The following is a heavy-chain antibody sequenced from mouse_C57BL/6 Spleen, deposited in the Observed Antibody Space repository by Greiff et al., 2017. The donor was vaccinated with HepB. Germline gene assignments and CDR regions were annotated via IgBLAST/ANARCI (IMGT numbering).Heavy chain of an antibody. D-gene: IGHD2-2*01. V-gene: IGHV1-26*01. CDR2: INPNNGGT. CDR1: GYTFTDYY. J-gene: IGHJ2*01. Sequence: VQLQQSGPELVKPGASVKISCKASGYTFTDYYMNWVKQSHGKSLEWIGDINPNNGGTSYNQKFKGKATLTVDKSSSTAYMELRSLTSEDSAVYYFYGYDDYFDYWGQGTTLTVSS. CDR3: YGYDDYFDY.